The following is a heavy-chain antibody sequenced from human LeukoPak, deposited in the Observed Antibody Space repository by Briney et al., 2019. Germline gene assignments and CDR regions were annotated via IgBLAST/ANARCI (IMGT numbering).Heavy chain of an antibody. D-gene: IGHD2-2*01. CDR1: GGSFSSYA. J-gene: IGHJ1*01. Sequence: SVKVSCKASGGSFSSYAISWVRQAPGQGLEWMGGIIPIFGTANYAQKFQGRVTITADESTSTAYMELSSLRSEDTAVYYCARGDIVVVPAASPEYFQHWGQGTLVTVSS. CDR3: ARGDIVVVPAASPEYFQH. V-gene: IGHV1-69*13. CDR2: IIPIFGTA.